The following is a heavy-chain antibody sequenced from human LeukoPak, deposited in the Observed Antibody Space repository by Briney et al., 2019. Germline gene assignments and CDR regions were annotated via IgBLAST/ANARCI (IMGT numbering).Heavy chain of an antibody. J-gene: IGHJ4*02. V-gene: IGHV4-34*01. CDR3: AIDGYNFGGVY. CDR2: INHSGST. D-gene: IGHD5-24*01. Sequence: KPSETLSLTCAVYGGSFSGYYWSWIRQPPGKGLEWIGEINHSGSTNYNPSLKSRVTISVDTSKNQFSLKLSSVTAADTAVYYCAIDGYNFGGVYWGQGTLVTVSS. CDR1: GGSFSGYY.